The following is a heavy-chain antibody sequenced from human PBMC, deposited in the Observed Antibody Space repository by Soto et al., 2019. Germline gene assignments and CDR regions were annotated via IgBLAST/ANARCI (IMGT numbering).Heavy chain of an antibody. V-gene: IGHV3-23*01. CDR1: GFTFSSYA. J-gene: IGHJ5*02. CDR3: ANLGAAAGGWFDP. Sequence: EVQLLESGGGLVQPGGSLRLSCAASGFTFSSYAMSWVRQAPGKGLEWVPAISGSGGSTYYADSVKGRFTISRDNSKNKLYLQMNSLRAEDTAVYYCANLGAAAGGWFDPWGQGTLVTVSS. CDR2: ISGSGGST. D-gene: IGHD6-13*01.